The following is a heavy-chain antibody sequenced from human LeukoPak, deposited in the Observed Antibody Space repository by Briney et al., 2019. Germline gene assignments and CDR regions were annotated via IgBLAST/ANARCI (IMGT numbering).Heavy chain of an antibody. D-gene: IGHD3-3*01. CDR3: GGGGRSSPLFGSDY. Sequence: SVKVPCKASGGTFSSYAISWVRQAPGQGLEWMGRIIPIFGTANYAQKFQGRVTITTDESTSTAYMELSSLRSDDTAVYYCGGGGRSSPLFGSDYWGQGPLVTVPS. CDR1: GGTFSSYA. J-gene: IGHJ4*02. V-gene: IGHV1-69*05. CDR2: IIPIFGTA.